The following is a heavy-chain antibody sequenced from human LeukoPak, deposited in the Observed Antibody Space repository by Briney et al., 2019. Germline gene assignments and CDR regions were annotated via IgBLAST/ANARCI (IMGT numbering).Heavy chain of an antibody. D-gene: IGHD2-21*01. CDR3: ARGDGEDAFDI. V-gene: IGHV1-8*03. CDR2: MNPNSGNT. CDR1: GYTFTSYD. J-gene: IGHJ3*02. Sequence: GASVKVSCKASGYTFTSYDINWVRQATGQGLGWMGWMNPNSGNTGYAQKFQGRVTITRNTSIGTAYMELSSLRSEDTAVYYCARGDGEDAFDIWGQGTMVTVSS.